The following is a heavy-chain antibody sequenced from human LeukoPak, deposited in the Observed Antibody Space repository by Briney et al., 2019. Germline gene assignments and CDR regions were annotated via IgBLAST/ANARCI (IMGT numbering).Heavy chain of an antibody. Sequence: SETLSLTCTVSGGSISSGGYHWSWIRQHPGKGLEWIGYIYYSGSTYYNPSLKSRVTISVDTSKNQFSLRLSSVTAADTAVYYWGRVSQTGFDYGAQGPLVTVSS. CDR3: GRVSQTGFDY. CDR2: IYYSGST. CDR1: GGSISSGGYH. J-gene: IGHJ4*02. V-gene: IGHV4-31*03.